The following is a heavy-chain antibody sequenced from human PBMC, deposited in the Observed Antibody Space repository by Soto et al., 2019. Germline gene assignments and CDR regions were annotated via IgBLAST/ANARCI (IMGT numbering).Heavy chain of an antibody. Sequence: ASVKVSCKASGYTFTSYGSSWVRQAPGQGLEWMGWISAYNGNTNYAQKLQGRVTMTTDTSTSTAYMELRSLRSDDTAVYYCARVPITIFGVVIAPSGYYYGMDVWGQGTTVTVSS. D-gene: IGHD3-3*01. J-gene: IGHJ6*02. V-gene: IGHV1-18*04. CDR1: GYTFTSYG. CDR2: ISAYNGNT. CDR3: ARVPITIFGVVIAPSGYYYGMDV.